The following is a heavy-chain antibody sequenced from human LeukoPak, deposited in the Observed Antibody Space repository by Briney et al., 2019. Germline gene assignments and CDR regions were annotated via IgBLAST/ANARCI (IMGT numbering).Heavy chain of an antibody. J-gene: IGHJ4*02. CDR3: ARSPSLGDPIDC. CDR1: GFTFSTYT. CDR2: ISSSSSYI. Sequence: GGSLRLSCAASGFTFSTYTMNWVRHAPGKGLEWVSSISSSSSYIFYADSVKGRFTISRDNAKNSLYLQMNSLRAEDTAVYYCARSPSLGDPIDCWGQGTLVTVSS. V-gene: IGHV3-21*01. D-gene: IGHD2-21*01.